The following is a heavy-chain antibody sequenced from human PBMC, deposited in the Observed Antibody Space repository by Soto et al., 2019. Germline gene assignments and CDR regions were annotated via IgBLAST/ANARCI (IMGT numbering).Heavy chain of an antibody. CDR1: GGSISSDY. CDR2: VYTSGYS. CDR3: AREPTTAGTVNWFDP. V-gene: IGHV4-4*07. Sequence: VQLQESGPGLVKPSETLPLICTVSGGSISSDYLSWIRQPAGKGLEWIGRVYTSGYSNSNPSLQSRVTMSVYTSKKQFSLNLSSVTAADTAEYYCAREPTTAGTVNWFDPWGQGTLVTVSS. D-gene: IGHD6-13*01. J-gene: IGHJ5*02.